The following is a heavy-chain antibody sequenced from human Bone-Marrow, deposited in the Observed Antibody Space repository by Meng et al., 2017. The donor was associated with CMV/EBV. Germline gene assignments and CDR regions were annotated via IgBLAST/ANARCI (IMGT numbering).Heavy chain of an antibody. V-gene: IGHV1-8*01. CDR1: GYTFTSYD. CDR3: ARMKRDGYNYYYGMDV. J-gene: IGHJ6*02. Sequence: ASVKVSCKASGYTFTSYDINWVRQATGQGLEWMGWMNPNSGNTGYAQKFQGRVTMTRNTSISTAYMELSSLRSEDTAVYYCARMKRDGYNYYYGMDVWGQGTTVTVSS. CDR2: MNPNSGNT. D-gene: IGHD5-24*01.